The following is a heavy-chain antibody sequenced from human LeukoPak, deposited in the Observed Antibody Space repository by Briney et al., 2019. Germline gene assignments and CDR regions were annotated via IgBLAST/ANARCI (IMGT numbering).Heavy chain of an antibody. D-gene: IGHD6-19*01. CDR2: VSGSGDRT. V-gene: IGHV3-21*01. CDR3: ARGGKSQWLLTSPDY. J-gene: IGHJ4*02. CDR1: GFTFSSYW. Sequence: KTGGSLRLSCAASGFTFSSYWMSWVRQAPGKGLEWVSGVSGSGDRTYYADSVKGRFTISRDNAKNSLYLQMNSLRAEDTAVYYCARGGKSQWLLTSPDYWGQGTLVTVSS.